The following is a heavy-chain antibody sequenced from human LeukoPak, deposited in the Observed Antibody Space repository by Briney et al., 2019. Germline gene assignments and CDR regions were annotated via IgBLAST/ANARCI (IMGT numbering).Heavy chain of an antibody. J-gene: IGHJ4*02. CDR2: ISSSGSII. V-gene: IGHV3-48*03. CDR3: ARAVRGVIRAFDY. CDR1: GFTFSSYE. D-gene: IGHD3-10*01. Sequence: GGSLRLSCAASGFTFSSYEVNWVRQAPGKGLEWVSYISSSGSIIYYTDSVKGRFTISRDNAKRSLYLQMNSLRAEDTAVYYCARAVRGVIRAFDYWGQGTLVTVSS.